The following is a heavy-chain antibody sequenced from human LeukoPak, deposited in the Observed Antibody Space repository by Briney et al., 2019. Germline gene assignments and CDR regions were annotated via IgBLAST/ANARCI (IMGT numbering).Heavy chain of an antibody. D-gene: IGHD6-19*01. J-gene: IGHJ4*02. CDR3: ARHPHTVAPFDY. CDR1: GGSFSGYY. CDR2: INHSGST. Sequence: SETLSLTCAVYGGSFSGYYWSWIRQPPGKGLEWIGEINHSGSTNYNPSLKSRVTISVDTSKNQFSLKLSSVTAADTAVYYCARHPHTVAPFDYWGQGTLVTVSS. V-gene: IGHV4-34*01.